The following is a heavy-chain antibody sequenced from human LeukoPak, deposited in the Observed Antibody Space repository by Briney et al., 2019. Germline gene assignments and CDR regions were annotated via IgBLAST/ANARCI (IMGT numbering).Heavy chain of an antibody. D-gene: IGHD2-2*01. J-gene: IGHJ5*02. CDR2: IYYSGST. CDR3: ARDGVGGIVVVPAATGGAYNWFDP. Sequence: SETLSLTCTVSDGSISTGRYYWGWIRQPPGKGLEWIGSIYYSGSTYYNPPLKSRVTISVDTSKNQFSLKLSSVTAADTAVYYCARDGVGGIVVVPAATGGAYNWFDPWGQGTLVTVSS. CDR1: DGSISTGRYY. V-gene: IGHV4-39*07.